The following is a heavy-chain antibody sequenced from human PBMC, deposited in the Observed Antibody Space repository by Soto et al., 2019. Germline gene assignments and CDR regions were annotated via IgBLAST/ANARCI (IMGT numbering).Heavy chain of an antibody. V-gene: IGHV3-23*01. CDR1: GFTFSSYT. Sequence: EVQLLESGGGLVQPGGSLRLSCAASGFTFSSYTMSWVRQGPGKGLEWVSGISSSGGSTVYADSVKGRFTISRDNFKNTLYLQMNSLRAEDTAVYYCAKGWGDYWGQGTPVTGSS. CDR2: ISSSGGST. CDR3: AKGWGDY. J-gene: IGHJ4*02. D-gene: IGHD7-27*01.